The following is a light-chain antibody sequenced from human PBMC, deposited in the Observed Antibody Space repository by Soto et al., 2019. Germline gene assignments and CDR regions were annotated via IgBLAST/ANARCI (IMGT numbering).Light chain of an antibody. J-gene: IGKJ4*01. CDR1: QSVSYSY. V-gene: IGKV3-20*01. Sequence: EIVLTQSPGTLSLSPGERATLSCRASQSVSYSYLAWYQQIPGQAPRLLIYDASSRATGIPDRFSGSGSATDLTLTISRLEHEDFEVYYCQQYGRSLTFGGGTKVDI. CDR3: QQYGRSLT. CDR2: DAS.